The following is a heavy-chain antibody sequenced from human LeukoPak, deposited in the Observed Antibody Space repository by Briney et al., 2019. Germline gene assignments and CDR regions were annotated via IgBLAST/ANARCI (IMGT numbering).Heavy chain of an antibody. CDR2: ISYDGSNK. CDR3: ATSKQQVIPRYFDY. D-gene: IGHD6-13*01. V-gene: IGHV3-30*03. CDR1: GFTFSSYG. Sequence: GGSLRLSCAASGFTFSSYGMHWVRQAPGKGLEWVAVISYDGSNKYYADSVKGRFTISRDNSKNTLYLQMNSLRAEDTAVYYCATSKQQVIPRYFDYWGQGTLVTVSS. J-gene: IGHJ4*02.